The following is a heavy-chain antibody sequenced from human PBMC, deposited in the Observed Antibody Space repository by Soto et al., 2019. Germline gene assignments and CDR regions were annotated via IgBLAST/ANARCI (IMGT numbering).Heavy chain of an antibody. Sequence: QVQLVQSGAEVKKPGSSVKVSCKASGGTFGSYAISWVRQAPGQGLEWMGGIIPMFGTANYAQKFQGRVTITADESTSTAYMELSSLGSEDTAVYYCAGGGDDYGLPYFDYWGQGTLVAVSS. V-gene: IGHV1-69*12. D-gene: IGHD4-17*01. CDR3: AGGGDDYGLPYFDY. CDR2: IIPMFGTA. CDR1: GGTFGSYA. J-gene: IGHJ4*02.